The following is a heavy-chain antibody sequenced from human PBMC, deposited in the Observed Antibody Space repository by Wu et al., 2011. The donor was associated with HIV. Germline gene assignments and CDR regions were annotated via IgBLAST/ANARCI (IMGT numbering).Heavy chain of an antibody. D-gene: IGHD2-2*01. Sequence: QVQLVQSGAEVKKPGASVKVSCRASGYTFTGYYMHWVRQAPGQGLEWMGWINPNSGGTEYSQKFQGRVTMTRDTSISTMYMDLSNLRSDDTALYYCARDHCTSNSCYETNYYGMDVWGQGTTVTVSS. V-gene: IGHV1-2*02. CDR3: ARDHCTSNSCYETNYYGMDV. CDR2: INPNSGGT. J-gene: IGHJ6*02. CDR1: GYTFTGYY.